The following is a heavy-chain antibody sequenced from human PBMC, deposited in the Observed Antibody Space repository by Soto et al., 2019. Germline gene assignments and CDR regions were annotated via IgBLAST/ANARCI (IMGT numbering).Heavy chain of an antibody. J-gene: IGHJ5*02. D-gene: IGHD3-3*01. CDR2: INPNSGGT. Sequence: ASVKVSCKASGYTFTGYYMHWVRQAPGQGLEWMGWINPNSGGTNYAQKFQGRVTMTRDTSISTAYMELSRLRSYDTAVYYCARVAIHEFRFWSGYDWFDPWGRGTLVTVSS. V-gene: IGHV1-2*02. CDR1: GYTFTGYY. CDR3: ARVAIHEFRFWSGYDWFDP.